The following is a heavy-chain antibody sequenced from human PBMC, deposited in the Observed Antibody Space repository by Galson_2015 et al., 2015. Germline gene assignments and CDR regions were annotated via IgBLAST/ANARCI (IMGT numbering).Heavy chain of an antibody. CDR3: AKDAFSKPDY. CDR1: GFTLNTDW. CDR2: IDEDGTST. J-gene: IGHJ4*02. Sequence: SLRLSCAASGFTLNTDWMSWVRQAPGQGLEREANIDEDGTSTYYVGSVRGRFTISRDDARNSLHLQMNNLRVEDTDVYYCAKDAFSKPDYWGLGSLVTVSS. D-gene: IGHD1-14*01. V-gene: IGHV3-7*03.